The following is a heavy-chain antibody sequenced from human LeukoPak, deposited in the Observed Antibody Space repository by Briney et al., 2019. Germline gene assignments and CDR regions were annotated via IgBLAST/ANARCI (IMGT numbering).Heavy chain of an antibody. CDR1: GGSISSYC. J-gene: IGHJ4*02. CDR2: IYYSGIT. V-gene: IGHV4-59*01. CDR3: ARDVRGYSYGGSYDY. Sequence: PSETLSLTCTVSGGSISSYCWSWIRQPPGKGLEWIGYIYYSGITNYNPSLKSRVTISADTSKNQFSLKLNSVTAADTAVYYCARDVRGYSYGGSYDYWGQGTLVTVSS. D-gene: IGHD5-18*01.